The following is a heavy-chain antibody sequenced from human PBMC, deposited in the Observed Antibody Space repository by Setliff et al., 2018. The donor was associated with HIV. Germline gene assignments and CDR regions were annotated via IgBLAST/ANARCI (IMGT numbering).Heavy chain of an antibody. CDR3: AKGGYIYGFDI. V-gene: IGHV3-9*01. J-gene: IGHJ3*02. Sequence: GGSLRLSCAASGFTFDDYAMHWVRQAPGKGLEWVSGISWNSGSIGYADSVKGRFTISRDNAKNSLYLQMNSLRTEDTACYYCAKGGYIYGFDIWGHGTMLTVSS. D-gene: IGHD1-1*01. CDR2: ISWNSGSI. CDR1: GFTFDDYA.